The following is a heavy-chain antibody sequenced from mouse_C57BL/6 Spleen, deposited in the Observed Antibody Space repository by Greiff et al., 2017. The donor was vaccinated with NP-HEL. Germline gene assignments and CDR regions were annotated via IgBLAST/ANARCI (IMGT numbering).Heavy chain of an antibody. CDR1: GYTFTSYG. CDR3: ARLGGSSPRRAMDY. V-gene: IGHV1-81*01. CDR2: IYPRSGNT. D-gene: IGHD1-1*01. J-gene: IGHJ4*01. Sequence: VQLQQSGAELARPGASVKLSCKASGYTFTSYGISWVKQRTGQGLEWIGEIYPRSGNTYYNEKFKGKATLTADKSSRTAYMELRSLTSEDSAVYVCARLGGSSPRRAMDYWGQGTSVTVSS.